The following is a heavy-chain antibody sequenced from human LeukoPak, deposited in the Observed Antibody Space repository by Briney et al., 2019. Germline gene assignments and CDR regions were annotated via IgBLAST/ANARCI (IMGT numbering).Heavy chain of an antibody. CDR2: FKTNSGQV. V-gene: IGHV3-23*01. Sequence: GGSLRLSCVASGFTFSDYAMNWVRQAPGKGQEWVSTFKTNSGQVYYAKSVRGRFTISRDNSKNTLYLQMSSLRAEDTAVYYCVKDTVAGTPTYYFDYWGQGTLVTVSS. CDR3: VKDTVAGTPTYYFDY. CDR1: GFTFSDYA. D-gene: IGHD6-19*01. J-gene: IGHJ4*02.